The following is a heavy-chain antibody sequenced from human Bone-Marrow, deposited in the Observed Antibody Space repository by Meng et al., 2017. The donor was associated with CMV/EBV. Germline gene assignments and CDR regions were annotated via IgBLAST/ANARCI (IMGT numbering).Heavy chain of an antibody. D-gene: IGHD2-2*01. Sequence: GESLKISCAASGFTFMPYNMNWVRQAPGKGLEWVSSISGSGQDTYYADSLRGRFTVSRDNRRKALYLQMDALRVEDTAVYYCVRDLQTFCGSPGCYDGFPHWGQGTLVTVSS. CDR2: ISGSGQDT. V-gene: IGHV3-21*01. CDR1: GFTFMPYN. CDR3: VRDLQTFCGSPGCYDGFPH. J-gene: IGHJ4*02.